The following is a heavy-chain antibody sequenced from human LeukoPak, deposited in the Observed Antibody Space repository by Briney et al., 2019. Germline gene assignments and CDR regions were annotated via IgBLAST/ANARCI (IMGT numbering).Heavy chain of an antibody. J-gene: IGHJ5*02. Sequence: PSETLSLTCAVSGYSISSGYYWGWIRQPPGKGLEWIGSTYHSGSTYYNPSLESRVTISVDTSKNQFSLKLSSVTAADTAVYYCARDRVLPTTIGGVSWFDPWGQGTLVTVSS. CDR3: ARDRVLPTTIGGVSWFDP. V-gene: IGHV4-38-2*02. CDR2: TYHSGST. D-gene: IGHD2-2*01. CDR1: GYSISSGYY.